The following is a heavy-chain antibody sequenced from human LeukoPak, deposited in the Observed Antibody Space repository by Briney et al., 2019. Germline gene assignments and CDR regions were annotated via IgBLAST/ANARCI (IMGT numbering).Heavy chain of an antibody. J-gene: IGHJ3*02. Sequence: PGGSLRLSCAASGFTFNNYAMSWVRQAPGKGLEWVTGISGSGGSTQYAASVQGRFTISRDNSRNTLYLQMNSLTAEDTAIYYCAKDPNGDYIGTFDIWGQGTMVTVSS. D-gene: IGHD4-17*01. V-gene: IGHV3-23*01. CDR2: ISGSGGST. CDR3: AKDPNGDYIGTFDI. CDR1: GFTFNNYA.